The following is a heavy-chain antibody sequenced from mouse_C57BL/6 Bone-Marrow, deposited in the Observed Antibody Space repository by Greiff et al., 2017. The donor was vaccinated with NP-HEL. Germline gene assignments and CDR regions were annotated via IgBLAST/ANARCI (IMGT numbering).Heavy chain of an antibody. CDR1: GFSLSTFGMG. D-gene: IGHD2-5*01. J-gene: IGHJ4*01. Sequence: QVTLKVCGPGILQPSQTLSLTCSFSGFSLSTFGMGVGWIRQPSGKGLEWLAHIWWDDDKYYNPALKSRLTISKDTSKNQVFLKIANVDTADTATYYCARWETYYSNCYAMDYWGQGTSVTVSS. V-gene: IGHV8-8*01. CDR2: IWWDDDK. CDR3: ARWETYYSNCYAMDY.